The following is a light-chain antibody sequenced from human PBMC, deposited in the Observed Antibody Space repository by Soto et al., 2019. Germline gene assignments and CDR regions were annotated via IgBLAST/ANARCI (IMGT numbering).Light chain of an antibody. CDR2: RNN. Sequence: QPVLTQPPSASGTPGQRVTISCSGSSSNIGSNYVYWYQQLPGTAPKLLIYRNNQRPSGVPDRFSGSKSGTSASLAISGLRSEDEADYYCAAWDDSLKEVFGGGTKLTVL. CDR3: AAWDDSLKEV. CDR1: SSNIGSNY. J-gene: IGLJ3*02. V-gene: IGLV1-47*01.